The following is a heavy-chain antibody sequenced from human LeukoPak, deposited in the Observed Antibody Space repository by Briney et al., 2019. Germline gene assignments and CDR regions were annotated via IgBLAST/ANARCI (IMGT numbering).Heavy chain of an antibody. D-gene: IGHD2-15*01. J-gene: IGHJ5*02. V-gene: IGHV5-51*01. CDR2: IYPGDSDT. CDR3: AREPSLYCSGGSCYSGGRWFDP. CDR1: GYSFTSYW. Sequence: GESLKISCKGSGYSFTSYWIGWVRQMPGKGLEWMGIIYPGDSDTRYSPSFQGQVTISADKSISTASLQWSSLKASDTAMYYCAREPSLYCSGGSCYSGGRWFDPWGQGTLVTVSS.